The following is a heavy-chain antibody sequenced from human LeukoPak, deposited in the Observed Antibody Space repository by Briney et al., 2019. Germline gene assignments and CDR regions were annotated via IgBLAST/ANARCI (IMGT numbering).Heavy chain of an antibody. D-gene: IGHD3-22*01. CDR2: ISAYNGKT. V-gene: IGHV1-18*01. J-gene: IGHJ4*02. CDR3: AREAMYYDSSGYYDFDY. CDR1: GYTFTSYG. Sequence: ASVKVSCXASGYTFTSYGISWVRLALGQGLEWMGWISAYNGKTNYAQKLQGRVTMTTDTSTSTAYMELRSLRSDDTAVYYCAREAMYYDSSGYYDFDYWGQGTLVTVSS.